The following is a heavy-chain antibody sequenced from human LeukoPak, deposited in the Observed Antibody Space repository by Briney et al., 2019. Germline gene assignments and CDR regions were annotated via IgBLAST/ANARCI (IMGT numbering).Heavy chain of an antibody. V-gene: IGHV3-48*01. CDR2: IRGSGSDI. CDR3: AKSYSLYSSSWYSGY. Sequence: PGGSLRLSCAVSGFTFSSYSLNWVRQAPGKGLEWVSYIRGSGSDINYADSVKGRFTISRDNAKNSLYLQMNSLRAEDTAVYYCAKSYSLYSSSWYSGYWGQGTLVTVSS. J-gene: IGHJ4*02. D-gene: IGHD6-13*01. CDR1: GFTFSSYS.